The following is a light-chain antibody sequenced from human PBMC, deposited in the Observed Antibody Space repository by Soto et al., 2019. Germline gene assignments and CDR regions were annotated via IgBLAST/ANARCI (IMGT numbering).Light chain of an antibody. CDR2: KAS. J-gene: IGKJ5*01. CDR1: QSISTW. CDR3: QQYNGYSIT. V-gene: IGKV1-5*03. Sequence: DIQMTQSPSTLSASVGDRVTITCRASQSISTWLAWYQQKPGKAPNLLIYKASSLQSGVPSRFSGSGSGTEFTLTISSLQPDDFATYYCQQYNGYSITFGQGTRLEMK.